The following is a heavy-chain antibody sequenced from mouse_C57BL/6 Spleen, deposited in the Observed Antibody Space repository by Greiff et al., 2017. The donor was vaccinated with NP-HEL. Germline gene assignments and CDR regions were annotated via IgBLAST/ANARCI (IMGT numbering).Heavy chain of an antibody. Sequence: EVQLVESGEGLVKPGGSLKLSCAASGFTFSSYAMSWVRQTPEKRLEWVAYISSGGDYIYYADTVKGRFTISRDNARNTLYLQMSSLKSEDTAMYYCTRGDGYYAWFAYWGQGTLVTVSA. V-gene: IGHV5-9-1*02. J-gene: IGHJ3*01. CDR2: ISSGGDYI. D-gene: IGHD2-3*01. CDR1: GFTFSSYA. CDR3: TRGDGYYAWFAY.